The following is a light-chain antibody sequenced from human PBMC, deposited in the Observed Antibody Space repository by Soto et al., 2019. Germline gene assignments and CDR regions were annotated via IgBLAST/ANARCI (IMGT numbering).Light chain of an antibody. CDR3: QQYGSTPLT. CDR1: QSVSRNY. J-gene: IGKJ4*01. Sequence: EIGSTQSPGTLSLSPGGRATLSCRASQSVSRNYVAWYQQKPGQAPRLLIYGASSRASGIPDRFSGSGSGADFTLSITRLEPEDFALYYCQQYGSTPLTFGGGTKVEIK. V-gene: IGKV3-20*01. CDR2: GAS.